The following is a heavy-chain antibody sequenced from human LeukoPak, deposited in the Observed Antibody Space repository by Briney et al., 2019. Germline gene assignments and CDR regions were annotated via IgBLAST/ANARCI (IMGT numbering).Heavy chain of an antibody. V-gene: IGHV3-33*07. CDR3: ARDLSLVDFWSGYYRPFYGMDV. CDR1: GSTFTKDW. D-gene: IGHD3-3*01. CDR2: IWYDGSNK. Sequence: GGSLRLSCTASGSTFTKDWMSWVRQAPGKGLEWVAVIWYDGSNKYYADSVKGRFTISRDNSKNTLYLQMNSLRAEDTAVYYCARDLSLVDFWSGYYRPFYGMDVWGQGTTVTVSS. J-gene: IGHJ6*02.